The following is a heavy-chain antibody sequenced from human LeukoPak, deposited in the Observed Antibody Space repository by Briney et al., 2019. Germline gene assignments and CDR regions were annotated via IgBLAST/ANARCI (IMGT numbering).Heavy chain of an antibody. V-gene: IGHV3-30*04. Sequence: GGSLRLSCAASGFTFSSYAMYWVRQSPGKGLEWVAVILYDGSNKYYADSVKGRFTISRDNSKNTLYLQMNSLRAEDTAVYYCAREMYYYGSGSYYIGWFDPWGQGTLVAVSS. J-gene: IGHJ5*02. CDR2: ILYDGSNK. CDR3: AREMYYYGSGSYYIGWFDP. D-gene: IGHD3-10*01. CDR1: GFTFSSYA.